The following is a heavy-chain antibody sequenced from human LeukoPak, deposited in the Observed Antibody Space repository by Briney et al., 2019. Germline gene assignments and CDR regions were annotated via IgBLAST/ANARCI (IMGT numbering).Heavy chain of an antibody. Sequence: SETLSLTCTVSGGSISSSSYHWGWIRQPPGKGLEWIGSIYYSGSTYYNPSLKSRVTISVDTSKNQFSLKLSSVTAADTAVYYCAREYSYYDILTTYGYFDYWGQGTLVTVSS. D-gene: IGHD3-9*01. CDR2: IYYSGST. J-gene: IGHJ4*02. CDR3: AREYSYYDILTTYGYFDY. CDR1: GGSISSSSYH. V-gene: IGHV4-39*02.